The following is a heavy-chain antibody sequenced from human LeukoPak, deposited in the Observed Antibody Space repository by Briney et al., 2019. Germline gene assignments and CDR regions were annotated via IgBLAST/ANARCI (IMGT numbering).Heavy chain of an antibody. CDR1: GYTFTDYY. J-gene: IGHJ5*02. Sequence: GAAVKVSCKASGYTFTDYYMHWVRQAPGQGLEWMGWINPNSGGTKYAQKFQGRVTMTRDTSISTAHMELSRLRSDDTAVYYCAREGPPLVVVPAPTNWFDPWGQGTLVTVSS. CDR2: INPNSGGT. D-gene: IGHD2-2*01. CDR3: AREGPPLVVVPAPTNWFDP. V-gene: IGHV1-2*02.